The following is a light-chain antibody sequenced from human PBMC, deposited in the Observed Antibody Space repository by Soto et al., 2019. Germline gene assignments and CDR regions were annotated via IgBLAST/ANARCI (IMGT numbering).Light chain of an antibody. Sequence: QSALTQPPSASGSPGQSVTISCTGTSGDVGGYNYVSWYQQHPGKAPKLMIYEVSKRPSGVPDRFSGSKSGNTASLTVSGLQAEDEADYYCNSYAGSNNFLFGTGTKLTVL. V-gene: IGLV2-8*01. CDR3: NSYAGSNNFL. J-gene: IGLJ1*01. CDR2: EVS. CDR1: SGDVGGYNY.